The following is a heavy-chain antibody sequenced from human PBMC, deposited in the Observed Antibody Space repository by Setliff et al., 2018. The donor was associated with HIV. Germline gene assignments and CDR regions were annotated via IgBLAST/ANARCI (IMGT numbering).Heavy chain of an antibody. D-gene: IGHD3-22*01. CDR2: INADNGNT. J-gene: IGHJ6*02. Sequence: GASVKVSCKASGGTFSSYGISWVRQAPGQGLEWMGWINADNGNTNYAQKFQGRVTMTTDTSTSTVYMELWSLRSDDTTVYYCAREGYDSSGYYSSGGMDVWGQGTTVTVSS. CDR1: GGTFSSYG. V-gene: IGHV1-18*01. CDR3: AREGYDSSGYYSSGGMDV.